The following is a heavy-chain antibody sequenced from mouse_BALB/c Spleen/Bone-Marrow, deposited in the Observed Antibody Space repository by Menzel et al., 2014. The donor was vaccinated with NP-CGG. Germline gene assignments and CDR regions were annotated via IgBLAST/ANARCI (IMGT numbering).Heavy chain of an antibody. D-gene: IGHD1-2*01. CDR1: GFTFSSYA. Sequence: EVMLVESGGGLVKPGGSLKLSCAASGFTFSSYAMSWVRQTPEKRLEWVASISSGGSTYYPDSVKGRFTISRDNARNILYLQMSSLRSEDTAVYYCAREGGTTAHYYAMDYWGQGTSVTVSS. CDR3: AREGGTTAHYYAMDY. J-gene: IGHJ4*01. V-gene: IGHV5-6-5*01. CDR2: ISSGGST.